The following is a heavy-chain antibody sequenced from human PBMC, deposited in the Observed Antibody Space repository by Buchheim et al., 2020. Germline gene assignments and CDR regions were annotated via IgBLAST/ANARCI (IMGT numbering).Heavy chain of an antibody. J-gene: IGHJ4*02. CDR2: TSDDGSNK. V-gene: IGHV3-30*18. CDR3: AKRRREYSSSPFDY. Sequence: QVQLVESGGGVVQPGRSLRLSCTASGFSFSTYGMHWVRQAPGKGLEWVAFTSDDGSNKYYADSVKVRFTISRDNSKKTLNLQMSSLRVEDTAVYYCAKRRREYSSSPFDYWGQGTL. D-gene: IGHD6-6*01. CDR1: GFSFSTYG.